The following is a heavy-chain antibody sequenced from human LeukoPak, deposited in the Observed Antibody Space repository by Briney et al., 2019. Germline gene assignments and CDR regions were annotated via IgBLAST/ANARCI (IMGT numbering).Heavy chain of an antibody. D-gene: IGHD3-3*01. CDR1: GGSFSGYY. CDR2: INHSGST. CDR3: ARPGNRRITIFGVAPGWFDP. Sequence: SETLSLTCAVYGGSFSGYYWSWIRQPPGKGLERIGEINHSGSTNYNPSLKSRVTISVDTSKNQFSLKLSSVTAADTAVYYCARPGNRRITIFGVAPGWFDPWGQGTLVTVSS. J-gene: IGHJ5*02. V-gene: IGHV4-34*01.